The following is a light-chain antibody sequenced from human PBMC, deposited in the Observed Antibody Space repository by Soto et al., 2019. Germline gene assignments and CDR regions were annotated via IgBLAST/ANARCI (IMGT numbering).Light chain of an antibody. V-gene: IGLV1-47*01. CDR2: KNN. Sequence: QSVLTQPPSASGTPGQRVTISCSGSSSNIGNHYVSWYQQLPGTAPKLLIYKNNQRPSGVPDRFSGSMSGTSASLAISGLRSEDEADYYCAARDDSLSGEFGGGTQLTV. J-gene: IGLJ2*01. CDR3: AARDDSLSGE. CDR1: SSNIGNHY.